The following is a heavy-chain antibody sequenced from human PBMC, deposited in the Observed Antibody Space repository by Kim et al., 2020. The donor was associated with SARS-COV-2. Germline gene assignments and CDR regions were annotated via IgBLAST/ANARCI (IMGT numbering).Heavy chain of an antibody. J-gene: IGHJ5*02. D-gene: IGHD3-3*01. CDR2: INSDGSST. Sequence: GGSLRLSCAASGFTFSSYWMHWVRQAPGKGLVWVSRINSDGSSTSYADSVKGRFTISRDNAKNTLYLQMNSLRAEDTAVYYCARGEDDFWSGYSVDHWFDPWGQGTLVTVSS. CDR1: GFTFSSYW. V-gene: IGHV3-74*01. CDR3: ARGEDDFWSGYSVDHWFDP.